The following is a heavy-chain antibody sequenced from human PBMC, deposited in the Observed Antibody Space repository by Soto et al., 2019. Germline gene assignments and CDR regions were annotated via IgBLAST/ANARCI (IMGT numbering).Heavy chain of an antibody. J-gene: IGHJ6*02. V-gene: IGHV3-23*01. CDR1: GFTFSSYA. Sequence: EVQLLESGGGLVQPGGSLRLSCAASGFTFSSYAMSWVRQAPGKGLEWVSAISGSGGSTYYADSVKGRFTISRDNSKNSQVLQRNCLRSEDTAVYYCATLDCSGGSCSDDPDDYYYYGMDVWGQGTTVTVSS. CDR3: ATLDCSGGSCSDDPDDYYYYGMDV. CDR2: ISGSGGST. D-gene: IGHD2-15*01.